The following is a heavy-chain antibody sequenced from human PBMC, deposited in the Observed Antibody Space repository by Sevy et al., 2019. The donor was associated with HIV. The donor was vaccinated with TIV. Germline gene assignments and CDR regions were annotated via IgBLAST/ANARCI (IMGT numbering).Heavy chain of an antibody. CDR2: INWKGDNT. J-gene: IGHJ3*01. CDR3: ARSTYDYDTTGYGAFDL. Sequence: GGSLRLSCAASGFTFPDYAMSWVRQPPGKGLEWISGINWKGDNTGYGDSLKGRFTISRDNAKNSLYLQIDSLRAEDTALYHCARSTYDYDTTGYGAFDLWGQGTMVTVSS. D-gene: IGHD3-22*01. V-gene: IGHV3-20*01. CDR1: GFTFPDYA.